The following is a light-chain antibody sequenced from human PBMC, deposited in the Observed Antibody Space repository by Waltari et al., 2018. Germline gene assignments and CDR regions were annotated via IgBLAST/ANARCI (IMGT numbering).Light chain of an antibody. CDR1: QGISSY. CDR3: QKYDSYPPYT. Sequence: AIRMTQSPSSLSASTGDRVAITWRASQGISSYLAWYQQKPGKAPRLLIYAASTCQSGVPLRFIGSGSGTDFTLTISCLQSEDFATVYCQKYDSYPPYTFGQGTKLEIK. V-gene: IGKV1-8*01. J-gene: IGKJ2*01. CDR2: AAS.